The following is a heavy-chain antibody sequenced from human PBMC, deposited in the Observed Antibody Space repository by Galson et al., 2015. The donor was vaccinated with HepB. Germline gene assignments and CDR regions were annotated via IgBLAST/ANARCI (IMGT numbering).Heavy chain of an antibody. D-gene: IGHD1-14*01. CDR3: ARFPPDDV. Sequence: CAISGDSVSSKSAAWNRIRQSPSRGLEWLGRTYYRSKWFNEYAVSVRGRITINPDTSKNQFSLQLKSVTPEDTAVYYCARFPPDDVWGQGTTVTVSS. V-gene: IGHV6-1*01. CDR1: GDSVSSKSAA. CDR2: TYYRSKWFN. J-gene: IGHJ6*02.